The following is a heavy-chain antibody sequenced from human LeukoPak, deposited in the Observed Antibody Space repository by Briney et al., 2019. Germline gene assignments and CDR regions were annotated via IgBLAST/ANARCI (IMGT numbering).Heavy chain of an antibody. CDR2: IASDGSHT. CDR3: ARERQDTIVHSGAFDI. D-gene: IGHD3-10*01. J-gene: IGHJ3*02. V-gene: IGHV3-30-3*01. CDR1: GFTFSTYF. Sequence: GGSLRLSCAASGFTFSTYFRHWVRQAPGKGLEWVAVIASDGSHTFYVESVKGRFTISRDNSKNTLYLQMNSLRAEDTAVYFCARERQDTIVHSGAFDIWGQGTMVTVSS.